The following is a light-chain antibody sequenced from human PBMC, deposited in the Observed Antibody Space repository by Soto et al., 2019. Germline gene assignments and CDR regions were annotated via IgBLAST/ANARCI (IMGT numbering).Light chain of an antibody. J-gene: IGKJ4*01. CDR2: DAS. Sequence: EIVLTQSPGTLSLSPGERATLSCRASQSVANNYLAWYQQKPGQAPRFLMYDASSRATGIPDRFSGSGSGTDFTLTISRLEPEDFAVYYCEQYGSTPLTFGGGTKVETK. CDR1: QSVANNY. CDR3: EQYGSTPLT. V-gene: IGKV3-20*01.